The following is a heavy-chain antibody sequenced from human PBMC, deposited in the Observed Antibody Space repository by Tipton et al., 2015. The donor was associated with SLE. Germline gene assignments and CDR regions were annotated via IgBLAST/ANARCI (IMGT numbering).Heavy chain of an antibody. J-gene: IGHJ4*02. CDR3: ARHDASSWAPFDY. Sequence: TLSLTCAVYGGSFSGYYWSWIRQPPGKGLEWIGYIYTSGSTNYNPSLKSRVTISVDTSKNQFSLKLSSVTAADTAVYYCARHDASSWAPFDYWGQGTLVTVSS. CDR1: GGSFSGYY. CDR2: IYTSGST. V-gene: IGHV4-4*09. D-gene: IGHD6-13*01.